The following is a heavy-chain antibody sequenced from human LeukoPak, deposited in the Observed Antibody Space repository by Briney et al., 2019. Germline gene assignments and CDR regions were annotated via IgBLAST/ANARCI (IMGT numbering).Heavy chain of an antibody. D-gene: IGHD6-13*01. J-gene: IGHJ4*02. Sequence: GGSLRLSCAASGFTFSSCSMTWVRQAPGKGLEWLSYIGPSSSPIYYADSVKDRFTVSRDNAKNSLYLQMNSLRAEDTALYYCARDLGGSWFYYWGQGTLVTVSS. V-gene: IGHV3-48*01. CDR2: IGPSSSPI. CDR3: ARDLGGSWFYY. CDR1: GFTFSSCS.